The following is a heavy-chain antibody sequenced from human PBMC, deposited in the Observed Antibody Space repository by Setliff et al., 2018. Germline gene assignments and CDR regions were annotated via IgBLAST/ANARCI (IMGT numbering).Heavy chain of an antibody. V-gene: IGHV3-33*08. D-gene: IGHD2-15*01. CDR3: ARTCSGSGCYAGLES. J-gene: IGHJ4*02. CDR1: GFTFSTYR. CDR2: IWGDGGNK. Sequence: GGSLRLSCAASGFTFSTYRMHWVRQAPGKGLEWVAVIWGDGGNKYHADTVKGRFTISRDNSKNTLYLQMNSLRPEDTAVYYCARTCSGSGCYAGLESWGQGTPVTVSS.